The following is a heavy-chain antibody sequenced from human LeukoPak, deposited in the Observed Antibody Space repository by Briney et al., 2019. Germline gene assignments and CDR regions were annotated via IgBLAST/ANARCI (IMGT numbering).Heavy chain of an antibody. V-gene: IGHV1-18*01. D-gene: IGHD2-15*01. Sequence: GASVKVSCKASDNSFSFHGITWMRKAPGQGLEWMGWISINNGNTRYEQKFQGRVMMTRDTSTGTAHLDLRSLRSDDTAIYYCAGSVAANLNWFDPWGQGTLVTVSS. CDR2: ISINNGNT. CDR3: AGSVAANLNWFDP. J-gene: IGHJ5*02. CDR1: DNSFSFHG.